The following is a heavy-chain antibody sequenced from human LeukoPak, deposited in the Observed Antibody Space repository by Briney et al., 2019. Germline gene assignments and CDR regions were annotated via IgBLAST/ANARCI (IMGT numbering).Heavy chain of an antibody. J-gene: IGHJ4*02. D-gene: IGHD3-3*01. CDR3: AREGGRFDFWSGYYY. V-gene: IGHV4-59*11. CDR1: GGSISGLY. Sequence: PSETLSLTCTVSGGSISGLYWGWIRQPPGKGLEWIGYINYSGSTDYNPSLKSRVTISLDTSKNQFSLKLSSVTAADTAVYYCAREGGRFDFWSGYYYWGQGTLVTVSS. CDR2: INYSGST.